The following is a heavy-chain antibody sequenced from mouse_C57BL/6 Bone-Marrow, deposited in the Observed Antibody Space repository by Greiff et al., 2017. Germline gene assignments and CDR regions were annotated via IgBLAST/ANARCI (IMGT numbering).Heavy chain of an antibody. CDR2: IYPGSGST. CDR3: ARPIYYDYDDFDY. Sequence: VQLQQSGAELVKPGASVKMSCKASGYTFTSYWITWVKQRPGQGLEWIGDIYPGSGSTNYNEKFKSKATLTVDTSSSTAYMQLSSLTSEDSAVYYCARPIYYDYDDFDYWGQGTTLTVSS. V-gene: IGHV1-55*01. J-gene: IGHJ2*01. CDR1: GYTFTSYW. D-gene: IGHD2-4*01.